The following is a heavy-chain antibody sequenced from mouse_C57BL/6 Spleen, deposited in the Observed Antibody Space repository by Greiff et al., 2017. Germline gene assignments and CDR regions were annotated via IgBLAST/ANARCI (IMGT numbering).Heavy chain of an antibody. CDR1: GYTFTSYW. CDR3: ARAVENYFDY. Sequence: VQLQQSGAELAKPGASVKLSCKASGYTFTSYWMHWVKPRPGQGLEWIGYINPSSGFTKYNQKFKDKATLTADKSSSTAYMQLSSLTYEDAAVYYCARAVENYFDYWGQGTTLTVSS. D-gene: IGHD1-1*01. V-gene: IGHV1-7*01. CDR2: INPSSGFT. J-gene: IGHJ2*01.